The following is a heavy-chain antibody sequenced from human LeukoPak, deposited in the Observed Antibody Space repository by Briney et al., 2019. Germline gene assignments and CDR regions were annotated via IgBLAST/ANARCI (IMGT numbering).Heavy chain of an antibody. J-gene: IGHJ5*02. CDR2: IYCSGST. CDR1: GGTISSHY. Sequence: SGTLSLTCTVSGGTISSHYLSWIRQPPGKGLEWVGVIYCSGSTYYNHSVKGRFTISIDTSKNPLSLKMSTVRAEDTAEYYCARKRGYYNRSSWFEPWREETLVSVSS. CDR3: ARKRGYYNRSSWFEP. D-gene: IGHD3-22*01. V-gene: IGHV4-59*11.